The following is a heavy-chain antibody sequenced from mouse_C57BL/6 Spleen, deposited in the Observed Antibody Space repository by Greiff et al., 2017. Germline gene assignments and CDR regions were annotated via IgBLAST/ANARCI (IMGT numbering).Heavy chain of an antibody. D-gene: IGHD6-5*01. CDR1: GFTFSDYG. Sequence: EVMLVESGGGLVKPGGSLKLSCAASGFTFSDYGMHWVRQAPEKGLEWVADISSGSSTIYYADTVKGRFTISRDNAKNTLFLQMTSLRSEDTAMYYCASIGYAFAYWGQGTLVTVSA. V-gene: IGHV5-17*01. CDR2: ISSGSSTI. J-gene: IGHJ3*01. CDR3: ASIGYAFAY.